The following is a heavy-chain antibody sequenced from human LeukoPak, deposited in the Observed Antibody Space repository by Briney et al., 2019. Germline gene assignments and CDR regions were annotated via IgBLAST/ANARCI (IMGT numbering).Heavy chain of an antibody. Sequence: PGGSLRLSCAPSGFTFSTYAMSWVRQAPGKGLEWVSAISASGSRTYYAGSVKGRFAVSRDNSRDTLYLQMSSLRAEDTAVYYCAKEVWPGNTGWHLFDSWGQGTLVTVSS. J-gene: IGHJ4*02. V-gene: IGHV3-23*01. CDR3: AKEVWPGNTGWHLFDS. CDR2: ISASGSRT. CDR1: GFTFSTYA. D-gene: IGHD1-14*01.